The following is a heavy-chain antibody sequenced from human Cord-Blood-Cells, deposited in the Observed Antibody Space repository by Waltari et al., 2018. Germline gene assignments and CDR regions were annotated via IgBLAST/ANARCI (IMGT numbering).Heavy chain of an antibody. CDR3: ARLPLYSSSWYYFDY. CDR2: IYYSGST. J-gene: IGHJ4*02. CDR1: GGSISSYS. Sequence: QVQLQESGPGLVKPSETLSLTCTVSGGSISSYSWSWLRQPPGKGLDWIGYIYYSGSTNYNPSLKSRVTISVDTSKNQFSLKLSSVTAADTAVYYCARLPLYSSSWYYFDYWGQGTLVTVSS. D-gene: IGHD6-13*01. V-gene: IGHV4-59*08.